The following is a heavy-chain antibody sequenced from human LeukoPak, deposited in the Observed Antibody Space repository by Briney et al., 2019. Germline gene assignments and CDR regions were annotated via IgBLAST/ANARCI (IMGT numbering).Heavy chain of an antibody. V-gene: IGHV3-9*01. D-gene: IGHD3-10*01. CDR3: AKVILCSGWGSRSFDF. CDR2: ISWNSASI. J-gene: IGHJ4*02. Sequence: GRSLRLSCAASGFTFDDYAMHWVLQVPGKGLEWVSGISWNSASIGYADSVKGRFTISRDNAKNSLFLQMNSLRVEATALYYCAKVILCSGWGSRSFDFWGQGTLVTVSS. CDR1: GFTFDDYA.